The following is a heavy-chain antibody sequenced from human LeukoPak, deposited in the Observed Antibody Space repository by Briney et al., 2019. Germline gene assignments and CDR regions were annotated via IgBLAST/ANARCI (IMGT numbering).Heavy chain of an antibody. V-gene: IGHV3-48*03. CDR2: ISSSGSTI. D-gene: IGHD3-22*01. Sequence: GSLRLSCAASGFTFSTYEMNWVRQAPGKGLEWVSYISSSGSTIYYADSVKGRFTISRDNAKNSLYLQMNSLRAEDTAVYYGARGGTYYNSSVWFSCDYWGQGTLVTVSS. CDR1: GFTFSTYE. CDR3: ARGGTYYNSSVWFSCDY. J-gene: IGHJ4*02.